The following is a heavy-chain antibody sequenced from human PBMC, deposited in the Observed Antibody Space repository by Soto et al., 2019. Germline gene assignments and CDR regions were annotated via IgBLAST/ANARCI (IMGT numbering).Heavy chain of an antibody. CDR2: IYYSGTT. D-gene: IGHD6-13*01. CDR3: ARHLDTSSWYKRGDYNYAMDX. V-gene: IGHV4-39*01. CDR1: GGSVTFITYF. Sequence: SNTLSLTFTVSGGSVTFITYFWGWIRQPPGKGLEWIGGIYYSGTTYYNPSLKSRVTISVDTSKNQFSLKLSSVTAADTAVYYCARHLDTSSWYKRGDYNYAMDXWGQGTTVTVS. J-gene: IGHJ6*02.